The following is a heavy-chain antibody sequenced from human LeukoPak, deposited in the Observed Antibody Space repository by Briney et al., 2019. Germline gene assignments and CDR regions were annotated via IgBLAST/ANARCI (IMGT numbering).Heavy chain of an antibody. Sequence: ASVKVSCKSSVYTFTSYGISWVPQAPGQGLEWMGWISAYNGHTNYAQKLQGRVTMTTDTSTSTAYMELRSLRSDDTAVYYCARERATMVRGGGRRAFDIWGQGTMVTVSS. CDR3: ARERATMVRGGGRRAFDI. J-gene: IGHJ3*02. V-gene: IGHV1-18*01. CDR1: VYTFTSYG. CDR2: ISAYNGHT. D-gene: IGHD3-10*01.